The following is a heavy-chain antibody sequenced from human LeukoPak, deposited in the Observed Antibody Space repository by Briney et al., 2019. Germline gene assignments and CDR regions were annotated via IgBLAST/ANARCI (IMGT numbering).Heavy chain of an antibody. V-gene: IGHV7-4-1*02. D-gene: IGHD5-12*01. CDR2: INTNTGNP. J-gene: IGHJ3*02. Sequence: ASVKVSCKASGYTFTSYAMNWVRQAPGQGLEWMGWINTNTGNPTYAQGFTGRFVFSLDTSVSTAYLQISSLKAEDTAVYYCAISGGIVATIAVRTDAFDIWGQGTMVTVSS. CDR3: AISGGIVATIAVRTDAFDI. CDR1: GYTFTSYA.